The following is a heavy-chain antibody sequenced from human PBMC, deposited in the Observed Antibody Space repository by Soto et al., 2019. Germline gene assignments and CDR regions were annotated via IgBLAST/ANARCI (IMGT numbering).Heavy chain of an antibody. CDR1: GFTFSSYG. D-gene: IGHD5-12*01. J-gene: IGHJ4*02. CDR3: AKEGDRWLQLCFDY. V-gene: IGHV3-30*18. CDR2: ISYDGSNK. Sequence: QVQLVESGGGVVQPGRSLRLSCAASGFTFSSYGMHWVRQAPGKGLEWVAVISYDGSNKYYADSMKGRFTISRDNSKNTLYLQMNSLRAEDTAVYYCAKEGDRWLQLCFDYWGQGTLVTVSS.